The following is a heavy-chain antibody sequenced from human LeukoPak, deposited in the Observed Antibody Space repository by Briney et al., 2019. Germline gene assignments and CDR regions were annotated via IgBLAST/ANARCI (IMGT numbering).Heavy chain of an antibody. V-gene: IGHV3-30*03. CDR2: ISYDGSNK. CDR1: GFTFSSYG. CDR3: ARQARALRYFDWLLWGGAFDI. Sequence: PGGSLRLSCAASGFTFSSYGMHWVRQAPGKGLEWVCFISYDGSNKYYADSVKGRFTISRDNSKNTLYLQMNSLRAEDTAVYYCARQARALRYFDWLLWGGAFDIWGQGTMVTVSS. J-gene: IGHJ3*02. D-gene: IGHD3-9*01.